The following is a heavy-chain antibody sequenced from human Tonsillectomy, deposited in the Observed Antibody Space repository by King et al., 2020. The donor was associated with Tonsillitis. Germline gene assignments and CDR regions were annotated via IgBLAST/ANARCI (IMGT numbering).Heavy chain of an antibody. CDR1: GDSISRYY. V-gene: IGHV4-59*01. J-gene: IGHJ6*01. Sequence: VQLQESGPGLVKPSETLSLTCTVSGDSISRYYWSWIRQPPGKGLEYIGFIYYIGNTNYNPSLKSRVTISLDTSKNQFSLKLRSVTAADTAVYYCARKGEFRFLAMDGWGKGTPVNLSS. CDR3: ARKGEFRFLAMDG. CDR2: IYYIGNT. D-gene: IGHD3-3*01.